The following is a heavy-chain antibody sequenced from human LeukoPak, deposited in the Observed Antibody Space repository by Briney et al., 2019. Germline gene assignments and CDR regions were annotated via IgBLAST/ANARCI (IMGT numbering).Heavy chain of an antibody. J-gene: IGHJ4*02. Sequence: RASETLSLTCAVYGGSFSGYYWSWIRQPPGKGLEWIGEINHSGSTNYNPSLKSRVTISVDTSKNQFSLKLSSVTAADTAVYYCATPGRGWNDVLDYWGQGTLVTVSS. CDR1: GGSFSGYY. CDR2: INHSGST. D-gene: IGHD1-1*01. CDR3: ATPGRGWNDVLDY. V-gene: IGHV4-34*01.